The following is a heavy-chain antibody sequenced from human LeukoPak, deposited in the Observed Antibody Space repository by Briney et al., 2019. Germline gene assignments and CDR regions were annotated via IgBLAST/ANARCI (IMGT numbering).Heavy chain of an antibody. J-gene: IGHJ3*02. V-gene: IGHV3-21*01. D-gene: IGHD2-2*01. Sequence: PGGSLRLSCAASGFTFSSYEMNWVRQAPGKGLEWVSSISSSSSYIYYADSVKGRFTISRDNAKNSLYLQMNSLRAEDTAVYYCARDRYCSSTSCYGAFDIWGQGTMVTVSS. CDR1: GFTFSSYE. CDR3: ARDRYCSSTSCYGAFDI. CDR2: ISSSSSYI.